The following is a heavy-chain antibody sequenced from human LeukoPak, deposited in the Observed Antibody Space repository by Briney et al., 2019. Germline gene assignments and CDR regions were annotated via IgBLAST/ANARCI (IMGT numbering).Heavy chain of an antibody. J-gene: IGHJ6*02. D-gene: IGHD3-10*01. CDR3: AKVPYSDYGSGRPPFMDV. CDR2: ISNTGSDT. V-gene: IGHV3-23*01. Sequence: GGSLRLSCAASGLTFSNYAMSWVRQAPGKRLEWVSTISNTGSDTYYADSVQGRFTISRDNSENTLYLQMTNLRAEDTAIHYWAKVPYSDYGSGRPPFMDVWGQGTTVAVSS. CDR1: GLTFSNYA.